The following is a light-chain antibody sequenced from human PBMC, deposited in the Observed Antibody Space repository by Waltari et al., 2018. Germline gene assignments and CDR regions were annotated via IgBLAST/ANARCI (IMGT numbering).Light chain of an antibody. CDR2: GAS. CDR3: QHHNNWPPRWT. J-gene: IGKJ1*01. CDR1: QSVSSK. V-gene: IGKV3-15*01. Sequence: IVMTPSPATLSVCPGGSATLPCRASQSVSSKLAWYQQKPGQAPRLLLYGASTRATGVPARFSGSGSGPEYILTISSLQSEDFAVYYCQHHNNWPPRWTFGQGTKVEIK.